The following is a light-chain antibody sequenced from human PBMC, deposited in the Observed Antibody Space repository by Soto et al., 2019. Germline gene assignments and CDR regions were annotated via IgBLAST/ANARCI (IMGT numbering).Light chain of an antibody. Sequence: EIVMTQSPATLSVSPGERATLSCRASQSVSSNLAWYQQKPGQAPRLLIYDAFTRATGIPARFSGSGSGTEFTLTISSLQSEDFAVYYCQQYNYWPRTFGQGTKVEIK. CDR1: QSVSSN. V-gene: IGKV3-15*01. CDR2: DAF. CDR3: QQYNYWPRT. J-gene: IGKJ1*01.